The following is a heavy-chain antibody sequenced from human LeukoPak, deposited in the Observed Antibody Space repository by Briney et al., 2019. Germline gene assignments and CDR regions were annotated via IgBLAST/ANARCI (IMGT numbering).Heavy chain of an antibody. Sequence: GRSLRLSCAASGFTFSSYAMHWVRQAPGKGLEWVAVISYDGSNKYYADSVKGRFTISRDNSKNTLYLQMNSLRAEDTAAYYCARVPAAGYFDYWGQGTLVTVSS. CDR1: GFTFSSYA. V-gene: IGHV3-30*04. J-gene: IGHJ4*02. CDR3: ARVPAAGYFDY. CDR2: ISYDGSNK. D-gene: IGHD6-13*01.